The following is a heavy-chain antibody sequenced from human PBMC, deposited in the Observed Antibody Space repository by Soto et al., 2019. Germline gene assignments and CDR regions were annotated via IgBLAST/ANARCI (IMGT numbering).Heavy chain of an antibody. CDR3: ARAGVTHGFDY. J-gene: IGHJ4*02. Sequence: PGGSLRLSCAASGFTFSSYWMHWVRQAPGKGLVWVSRIDYDGGTTNYADSVKGRFTISRDNAKNTLYLQMNSLRADDTAVYYCARAGVTHGFDYWGQGILVTVSS. CDR2: IDYDGGTT. V-gene: IGHV3-74*01. D-gene: IGHD2-8*01. CDR1: GFTFSSYW.